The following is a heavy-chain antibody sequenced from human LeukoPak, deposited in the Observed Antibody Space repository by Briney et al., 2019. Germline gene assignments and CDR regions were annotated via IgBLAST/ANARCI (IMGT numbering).Heavy chain of an antibody. CDR3: ANDRQKLGYCSSTSCYIQDAFDI. Sequence: GGSLRLSCAASGFTFSSYGMHWVRQAPGKGLEWVAFIRYDGSNKYYADSVKGRFTISRDNSKNTLYLQMNSLRAEDTAVYYCANDRQKLGYCSSTSCYIQDAFDIWGQGTMVTVSS. J-gene: IGHJ3*02. V-gene: IGHV3-30*02. D-gene: IGHD2-2*02. CDR1: GFTFSSYG. CDR2: IRYDGSNK.